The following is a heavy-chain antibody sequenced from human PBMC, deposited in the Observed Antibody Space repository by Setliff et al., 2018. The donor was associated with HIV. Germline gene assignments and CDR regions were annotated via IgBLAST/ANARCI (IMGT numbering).Heavy chain of an antibody. D-gene: IGHD5-12*01. CDR3: ARHGVIWERLRPLLYFDS. CDR1: GGSLSSFS. V-gene: IGHV4-34*01. J-gene: IGHJ4*02. Sequence: SETPSLTCAVYGGSLSSFSWTWIRQAPGKGLEWIGEVDHSGKSKENPSLRSRVSISVDTSKNQFSLKVSSVTAADTAVYYCARHGVIWERLRPLLYFDSWGQGALVTVS. CDR2: VDHSGKS.